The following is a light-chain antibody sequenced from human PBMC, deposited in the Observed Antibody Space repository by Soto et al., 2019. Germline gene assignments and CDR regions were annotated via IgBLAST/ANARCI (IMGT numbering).Light chain of an antibody. V-gene: IGKV3-15*01. Sequence: EIVMTQSPSTLSVSPGERATLSCRASQSVSSNLAWYQQKPGQAPRLLIYGASTRATGIPARFSGSGSGTEFTLTISSLQSEDFAVYYCQQYYNCPWTFGPGTKVEIK. J-gene: IGKJ1*01. CDR2: GAS. CDR1: QSVSSN. CDR3: QQYYNCPWT.